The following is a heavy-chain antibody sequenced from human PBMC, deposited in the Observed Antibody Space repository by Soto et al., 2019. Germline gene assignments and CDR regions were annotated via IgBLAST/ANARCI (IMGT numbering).Heavy chain of an antibody. CDR3: ARSVFP. CDR1: CGNIGSISCY. Sequence: CTVFCGNIGSISCYWGWIRQSPDKGLEWIGHIYNGGTTYNNPSLTSRVTISVDTSKNQFSLKLSSVTAEDTAVYYWARSVFPWVQGTLVPVSS. V-gene: IGHV4-31*03. CDR2: IYNGGTT. J-gene: IGHJ5*02.